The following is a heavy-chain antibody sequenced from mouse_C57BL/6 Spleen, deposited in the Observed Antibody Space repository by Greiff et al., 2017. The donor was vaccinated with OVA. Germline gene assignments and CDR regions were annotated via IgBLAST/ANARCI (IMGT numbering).Heavy chain of an antibody. CDR1: GFTFSDAW. Sequence: EVHLVESGGGLVQPGGSMKLSCAASGFTFSDAWMDWVRQSPEKGLEWVAEIRNKANNHATYYAESVKGRFTISRDDSKSSVYLQMNSLRAEDTGICYCTRALDGYYGGGSWRYFDYWGQGTTLTVSS. CDR3: TRALDGYYGGGSWRYFDY. J-gene: IGHJ2*01. V-gene: IGHV6-6*01. D-gene: IGHD2-3*01. CDR2: IRNKANNHAT.